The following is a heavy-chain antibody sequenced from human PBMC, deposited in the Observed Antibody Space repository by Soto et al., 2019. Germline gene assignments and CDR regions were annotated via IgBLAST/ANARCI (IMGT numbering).Heavy chain of an antibody. CDR1: GFSLSTSGMR. V-gene: IGHV2-70*04. J-gene: IGHJ4*02. CDR3: SRMFHCSGGTCPFDY. D-gene: IGHD2-15*01. CDR2: IDWDDDK. Sequence: SGPTLVNPTQTLTLTCTFSGFSLSTSGMRVSWIRQPPGKALEWLARIDWDDDKFYNTSLKTRLTISKDSSKNQVVLTMTNMDPVDTATYYCSRMFHCSGGTCPFDYWGQGALVTVSS.